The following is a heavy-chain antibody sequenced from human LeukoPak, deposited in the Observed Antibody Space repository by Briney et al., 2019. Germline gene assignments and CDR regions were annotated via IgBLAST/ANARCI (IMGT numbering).Heavy chain of an antibody. CDR1: GYTFTGYY. V-gene: IGHV1-18*04. CDR2: ISAYNGNT. J-gene: IGHJ4*02. Sequence: GALVKVSCKASGYTFTGYYMHWVRQAPGQGLEWMGWISAYNGNTNYAQKLQGRVTMTTDTSTSTAYMELRSLRSDDTAVYYCAVWFGETRAYYFDYWGQGTLVTVSS. D-gene: IGHD3-10*01. CDR3: AVWFGETRAYYFDY.